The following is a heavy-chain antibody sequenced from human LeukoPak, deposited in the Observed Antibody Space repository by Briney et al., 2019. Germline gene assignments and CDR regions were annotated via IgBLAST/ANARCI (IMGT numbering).Heavy chain of an antibody. J-gene: IGHJ5*02. V-gene: IGHV1-18*01. CDR3: ARKLGYCSSTSCYYWFDP. Sequence: ASVKVSCKASGYTFTSYGISWVRQAPGQGLEWMGWISAYNGNTNYAQKFQGRVTITRNTSISTAYMELSSLRSEDTAVYYCARKLGYCSSTSCYYWFDPWGQGTLVTVSS. CDR2: ISAYNGNT. D-gene: IGHD2-2*01. CDR1: GYTFTSYG.